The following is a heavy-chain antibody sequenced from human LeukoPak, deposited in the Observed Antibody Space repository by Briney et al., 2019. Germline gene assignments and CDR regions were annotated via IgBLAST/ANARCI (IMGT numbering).Heavy chain of an antibody. V-gene: IGHV4-39*07. CDR2: IYYSGST. D-gene: IGHD1-26*01. CDR1: GGSISSSSYY. CDR3: ARDRIRAWELLGDFDY. Sequence: PSETLSLTCTVSGGSISSSSYYWGWIRQPPGKGLEWIGSIYYSGSTYYNPSLKSRVTISVDTSKNQFSLKLSSVTAADTAVYYCARDRIRAWELLGDFDYWGQGTLATVSS. J-gene: IGHJ4*02.